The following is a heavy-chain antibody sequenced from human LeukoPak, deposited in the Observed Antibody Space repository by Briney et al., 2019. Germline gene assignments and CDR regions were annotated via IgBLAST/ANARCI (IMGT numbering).Heavy chain of an antibody. CDR2: INSDGSST. CDR1: GFTVSSYW. J-gene: IGHJ6*02. CDR3: AREDDSSGYYAAYYYGMDV. D-gene: IGHD3-22*01. V-gene: IGHV3-74*01. Sequence: GGSLRLSCAASGFTVSSYWMHWVRQAPGKGLVWVSRINSDGSSTSYADSVKGRFTISRDNAKNTLYLQMNSLRAEDTAVYYCAREDDSSGYYAAYYYGMDVWGQGTTVTVSS.